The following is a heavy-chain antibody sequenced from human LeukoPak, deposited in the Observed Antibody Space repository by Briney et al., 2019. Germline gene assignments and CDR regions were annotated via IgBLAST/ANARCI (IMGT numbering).Heavy chain of an antibody. Sequence: ASVKVSCKASGYTFGTYGISWVRQAPGQGLEWMAWISGYNGNTNYAQNLQGRVTVTTDTSTSTAYMDLRSLRSDDTAVYYCARDGYSSGHDVFDIWGQGTMVTVSS. CDR1: GYTFGTYG. CDR3: ARDGYSSGHDVFDI. CDR2: ISGYNGNT. V-gene: IGHV1-18*01. D-gene: IGHD6-19*01. J-gene: IGHJ3*02.